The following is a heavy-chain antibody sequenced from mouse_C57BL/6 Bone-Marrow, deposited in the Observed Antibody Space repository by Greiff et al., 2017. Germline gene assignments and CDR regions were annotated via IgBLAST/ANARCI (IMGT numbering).Heavy chain of an antibody. CDR2: ISSGGDYI. CDR3: TRDTTGPWFAY. V-gene: IGHV5-9-1*02. D-gene: IGHD3-1*01. CDR1: GFTFSSYA. Sequence: EVKLMESGAGLVKPGGSLKLSCAASGFTFSSYAMSWVRQTPEKRLEWVAYISSGGDYIYYADTVKGRFTISRDNARNTLYLQMSSLKSEDTAMYYCTRDTTGPWFAYWGQGTLVTVSA. J-gene: IGHJ3*01.